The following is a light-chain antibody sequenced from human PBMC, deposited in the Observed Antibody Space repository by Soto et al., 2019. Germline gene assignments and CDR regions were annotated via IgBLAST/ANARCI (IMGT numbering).Light chain of an antibody. J-gene: IGKJ1*01. Sequence: EIVLSQSPGTLSLSQGERATLSSRASQSVSNNYLAWYQQKPGQAPRLLIYGASNRATGIPDRFSGSGSGTDFTLTISRLEPEDFAVYYCQQYGSSGTFGQGTKVDI. V-gene: IGKV3-20*01. CDR3: QQYGSSGT. CDR1: QSVSNNY. CDR2: GAS.